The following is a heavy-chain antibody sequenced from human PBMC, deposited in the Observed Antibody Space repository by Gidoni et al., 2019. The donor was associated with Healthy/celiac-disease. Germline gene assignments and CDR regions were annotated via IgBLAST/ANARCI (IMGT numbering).Heavy chain of an antibody. D-gene: IGHD3-22*01. CDR3: AREPSYHYYDRRGIDY. CDR2: IYTSGST. J-gene: IGHJ4*02. V-gene: IGHV4-61*02. CDR1: GGPISSGSYY. Sequence: QVQLQESGPGLVKPSQTLSLTCHVSGGPISSGSYYGRWIRQPAGKGMEWIGIIYTSGSTNYNPARKSRVNISVDTSKNQCSLKLSSVTAADTAVYYCAREPSYHYYDRRGIDYWGQGTLVTVSS.